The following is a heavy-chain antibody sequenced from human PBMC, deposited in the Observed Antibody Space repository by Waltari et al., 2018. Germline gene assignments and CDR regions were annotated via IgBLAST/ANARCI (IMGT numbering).Heavy chain of an antibody. CDR3: ARDLDSSGNNFDY. Sequence: EVQLVESGGGLVKPGGSLRLSCAASGFTFSSYSMTWVRQAPGKGLEWVSSISSSSSYIYYADSVKGRFTISRDNAKNSLYLQMNSLRAEDTAVYYCARDLDSSGNNFDYWGQGTLVTVSS. D-gene: IGHD3-22*01. V-gene: IGHV3-21*01. CDR2: ISSSSSYI. J-gene: IGHJ4*02. CDR1: GFTFSSYS.